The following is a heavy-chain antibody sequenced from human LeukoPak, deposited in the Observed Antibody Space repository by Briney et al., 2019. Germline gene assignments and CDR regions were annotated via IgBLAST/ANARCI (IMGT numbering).Heavy chain of an antibody. CDR2: ISGDGGNT. CDR1: GFIFHDYA. V-gene: IGHV3-43*02. J-gene: IGHJ4*02. D-gene: IGHD3-16*01. Sequence: GGSLRLSCAAPGFIFHDYAIHWVRQPPGKGLEWVSLISGDGGNTYYADSVKGRFTISRDNAKNSLYLQMNSLRDEDTAVYYCARGGGVDYWGQGTLVTVSS. CDR3: ARGGGVDY.